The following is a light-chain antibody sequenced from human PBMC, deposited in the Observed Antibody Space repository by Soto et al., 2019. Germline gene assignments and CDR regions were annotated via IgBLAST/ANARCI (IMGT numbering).Light chain of an antibody. Sequence: QSVLTQPASVSGSPGQWITISCTGTSSDVGAYKYVSWYQQHPGKAPKLMIYEVSNRPSGVSNRLSGSKSGNTASVTISGLQAEDEADYYCSSYTSTNTQVFGTGTKVTVL. CDR1: SSDVGAYKY. J-gene: IGLJ1*01. CDR3: SSYTSTNTQV. V-gene: IGLV2-14*01. CDR2: EVS.